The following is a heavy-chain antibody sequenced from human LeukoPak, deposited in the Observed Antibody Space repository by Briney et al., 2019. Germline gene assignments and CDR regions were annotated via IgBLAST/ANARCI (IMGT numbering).Heavy chain of an antibody. J-gene: IGHJ4*02. CDR3: AKTGYSGSAYGTWYFDY. CDR2: IRYDGSNE. V-gene: IGHV3-30*02. CDR1: GFTFSSNG. D-gene: IGHD5-12*01. Sequence: AGGSLRLSCATSGFTFSSNGLHWVRQAPGKGLEWVAFIRYDGSNEYYADSVKGRFTISRANSKNTLYLQMNSLRTEDTAVYYCAKTGYSGSAYGTWYFDYWGQGTLVTVSS.